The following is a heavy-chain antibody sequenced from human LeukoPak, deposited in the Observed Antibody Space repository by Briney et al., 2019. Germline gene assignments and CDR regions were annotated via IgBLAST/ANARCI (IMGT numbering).Heavy chain of an antibody. D-gene: IGHD2-2*01. CDR1: GFTFSDYY. CDR2: ISSSGSTI. CDR3: ARDKYQLPLSWFDP. Sequence: GGSLRLSCAASGFTFSDYYMSWIRQAPGKGLEWVSYISSSGSTIYYADSVKGRFTISRDNAKNSLYLQMNSLRAEDTAVYYCARDKYQLPLSWFDPWGQGTLVTVSS. V-gene: IGHV3-11*01. J-gene: IGHJ5*02.